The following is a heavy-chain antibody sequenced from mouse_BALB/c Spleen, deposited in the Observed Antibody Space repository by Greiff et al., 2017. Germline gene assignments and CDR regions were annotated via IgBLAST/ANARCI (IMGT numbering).Heavy chain of an antibody. CDR3: ARKDYDYDWYFDV. Sequence: QVQLQQPGAELVMPGASVKMSCKASGYTFTDYWMHWVKQRPGQGLEWIGAIDTSDSYTSYNQKFKGKATLTVDESSSTACMQLSSLTSEDSAVYYCARKDYDYDWYFDVWGAGTTVTVSS. J-gene: IGHJ1*01. CDR1: GYTFTDYW. V-gene: IGHV1-69*01. D-gene: IGHD2-4*01. CDR2: IDTSDSYT.